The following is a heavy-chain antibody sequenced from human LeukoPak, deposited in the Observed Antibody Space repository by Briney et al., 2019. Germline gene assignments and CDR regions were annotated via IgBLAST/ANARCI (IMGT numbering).Heavy chain of an antibody. CDR1: GGSISSSSYY. Sequence: SETLSLTCTVSGGSISSSSYYWGWIRQPPGKGLEWNGSIYYSGSTYYNPSLKSRVTISVDTSKNQFSLKLTSVTAADTAVYYCAKEGAESFPDAFDIWGQGTMITVSS. CDR2: IYYSGST. CDR3: AKEGAESFPDAFDI. V-gene: IGHV4-39*07. J-gene: IGHJ3*02. D-gene: IGHD3-10*01.